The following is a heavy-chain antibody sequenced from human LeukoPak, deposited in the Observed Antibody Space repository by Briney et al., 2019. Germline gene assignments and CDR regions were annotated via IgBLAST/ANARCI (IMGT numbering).Heavy chain of an antibody. CDR1: GGSISSYY. J-gene: IGHJ4*02. Sequence: PSETLSLTCTVSGGSISSYYWSWIRRPAGKGLEWIGRIYTSGGTNYNPSLKSRVTMSVDTSKNQFSLKLSSVTAADTAVYYCARGYDFWSGPVDYWGQGTLVTVSS. CDR3: ARGYDFWSGPVDY. V-gene: IGHV4-4*07. D-gene: IGHD3-3*01. CDR2: IYTSGGT.